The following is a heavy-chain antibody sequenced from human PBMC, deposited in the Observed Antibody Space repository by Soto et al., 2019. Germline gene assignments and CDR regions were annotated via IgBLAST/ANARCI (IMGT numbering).Heavy chain of an antibody. CDR1: GFTFNIYA. J-gene: IGHJ4*02. V-gene: IGHV3-23*01. Sequence: EVQLLESGGDLIQPGGSLRLSCAASGFTFNIYAMTWVRQAPGNGLEWVSAISRYGDFTYYADSVEGRFTISRDNSKNTLYLRMNSLRAEDTAVYYCAKDRYLDHDSRGYLFDNWGQGTLVTVSS. CDR2: ISRYGDFT. D-gene: IGHD3-22*01. CDR3: AKDRYLDHDSRGYLFDN.